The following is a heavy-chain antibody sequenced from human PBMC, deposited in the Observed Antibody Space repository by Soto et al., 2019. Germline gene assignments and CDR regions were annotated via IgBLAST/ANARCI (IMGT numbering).Heavy chain of an antibody. D-gene: IGHD1-26*01. J-gene: IGHJ2*01. V-gene: IGHV3-23*01. Sequence: EVQLLESGGGLVQPGGSLGLSCAASGFTFSSFAMSWVRQAPGKGLEWLSSISGSGDSTYYADSVKGRFTVSRDNSKNRLYVQMNSLRGEDTAVDYCAKLGTAVATHWNFDLWGRVTLVTVSS. CDR1: GFTFSSFA. CDR2: ISGSGDST. CDR3: AKLGTAVATHWNFDL.